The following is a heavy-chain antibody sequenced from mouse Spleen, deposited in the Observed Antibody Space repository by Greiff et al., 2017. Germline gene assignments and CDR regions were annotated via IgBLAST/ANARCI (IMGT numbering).Heavy chain of an antibody. CDR1: GFSLTSYG. V-gene: IGHV2-2*01. CDR2: IWSGGST. CDR3: ARSYYYSNYEGYFDV. D-gene: IGHD2-5*01. Sequence: VQRVESGPGLVQPSQSLSITCTVSGFSLTSYGVHWVRQSPGKGLEWLGVIWSGGSTDYNAAFISRLSISKDNSKSQVFFKMNSLQADDTAIYYCARSYYYSNYEGYFDVWGTGTTVTVSS. J-gene: IGHJ1*03.